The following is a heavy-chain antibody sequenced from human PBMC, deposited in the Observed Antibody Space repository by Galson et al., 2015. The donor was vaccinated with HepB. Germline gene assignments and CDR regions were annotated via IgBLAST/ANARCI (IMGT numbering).Heavy chain of an antibody. CDR2: IYPGDSDT. D-gene: IGHD5-12*01. Sequence: QSGAEVKESGKSLKISCKGFGYTFTKYWIGWVRQMPGSGLEWMGIIYPGDSDTRYSPSFQGQVTISADKVTKTTYLQWSSLKASDIAIYYCARTLGAKGGWGYWGQGTLVTVSS. J-gene: IGHJ4*02. CDR3: ARTLGAKGGWGY. V-gene: IGHV5-51*03. CDR1: GYTFTKYW.